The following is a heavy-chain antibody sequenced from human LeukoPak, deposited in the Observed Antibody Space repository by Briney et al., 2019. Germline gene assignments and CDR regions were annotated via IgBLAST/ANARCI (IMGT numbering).Heavy chain of an antibody. J-gene: IGHJ4*02. Sequence: GGSLRLSCPASGFSFSSSAMSWVGKAPGKGLEGVAAITESGGNTYYADSMKGRFTISRDNSKNTLYLQMNSLRAEDTAVYYCAKLLWFGGYYFDYWGQGTLVTVSS. V-gene: IGHV3-23*01. CDR3: AKLLWFGGYYFDY. D-gene: IGHD3-10*01. CDR2: ITESGGNT. CDR1: GFSFSSSA.